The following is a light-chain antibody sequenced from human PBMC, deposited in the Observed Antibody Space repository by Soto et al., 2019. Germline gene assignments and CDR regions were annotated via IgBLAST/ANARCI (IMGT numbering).Light chain of an antibody. Sequence: QSVLTQPASVSGSPGQSITISCTGTGSDIGSYNLVSWYQQPPGKAPKLIIYEVTNRPSGVSSRFSGSKSGNTASLTISGLQAEDDADYYCCSYAPTRASYVFGTGTKVTV. CDR1: GSDIGSYNL. CDR3: CSYAPTRASYV. CDR2: EVT. J-gene: IGLJ1*01. V-gene: IGLV2-23*02.